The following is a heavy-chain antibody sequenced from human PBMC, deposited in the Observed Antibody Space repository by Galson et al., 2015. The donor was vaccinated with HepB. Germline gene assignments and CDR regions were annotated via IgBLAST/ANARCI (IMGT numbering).Heavy chain of an antibody. Sequence: SVKVSCKASGYTFTGYYMHWVRQAPGQGLEWMGWINPNSGGTNYAQKFQGRVTMTRDTSISTAYMELSRLRSDDTAVYYCARAVSVVAATVYFDYWGQGTLVTVSS. V-gene: IGHV1-2*02. CDR2: INPNSGGT. CDR1: GYTFTGYY. D-gene: IGHD2-15*01. CDR3: ARAVSVVAATVYFDY. J-gene: IGHJ4*02.